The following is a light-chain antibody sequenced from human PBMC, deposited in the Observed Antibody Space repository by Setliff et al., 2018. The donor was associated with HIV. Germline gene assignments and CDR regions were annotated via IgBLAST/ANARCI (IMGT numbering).Light chain of an antibody. Sequence: QSALTQPASVSGSPGQSTTISCTGTSSDVGTYNYVSWYHQHPGKAPKLIFYDVSKRPSGVSNRFSGSKSGNTASLTISGLQAEDEADYYCSSYTSSSTYVFGTGTKVTVL. V-gene: IGLV2-14*03. CDR1: SSDVGTYNY. CDR3: SSYTSSSTYV. J-gene: IGLJ1*01. CDR2: DVS.